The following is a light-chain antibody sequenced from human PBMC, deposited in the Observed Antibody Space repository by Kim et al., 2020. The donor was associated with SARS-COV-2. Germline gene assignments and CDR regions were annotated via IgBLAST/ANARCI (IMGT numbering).Light chain of an antibody. CDR3: PQDYNYPRT. CDR1: QGIRND. CDR2: AAS. J-gene: IGKJ2*01. Sequence: AIKMTQTPSSLSASVGDRVTITCRASQGIRNDLGWYQQKPGKAPKLLIYAASSLQSGVPSRFSGSGSGTDFTLTISSLQPEDFATYYCPQDYNYPRTFGQGTKLEI. V-gene: IGKV1-6*01.